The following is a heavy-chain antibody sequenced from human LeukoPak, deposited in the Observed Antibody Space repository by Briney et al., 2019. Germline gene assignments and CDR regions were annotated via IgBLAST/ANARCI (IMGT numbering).Heavy chain of an antibody. CDR2: INWNGGST. Sequence: GGSLRLSCAASGFTFDDYGMSWVRQAPGKGLEWVSGINWNGGSTGYADSVKGRFTISRDNAKNSLYLQMNSLRAEDTALYYCARDQDAAARYYYYYYYMDVWGKGTTVTVSS. J-gene: IGHJ6*03. CDR3: ARDQDAAARYYYYYYYMDV. CDR1: GFTFDDYG. V-gene: IGHV3-20*04. D-gene: IGHD6-6*01.